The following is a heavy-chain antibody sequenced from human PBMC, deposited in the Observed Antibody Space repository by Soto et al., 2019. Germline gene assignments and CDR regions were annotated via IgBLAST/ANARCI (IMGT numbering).Heavy chain of an antibody. CDR3: ARDPRFGELSGYDYYYYGMDV. Sequence: SETLCLTCTVSGGSIGSYYGSWIRQPPGKGLEWIGYIYYSGSTNYNPSLKSRVTISVDTSKNQFSLKLSSVTAADTAVYYCARDPRFGELSGYDYYYYGMDVWGQGTTVTVSS. J-gene: IGHJ6*02. CDR1: GGSIGSYY. D-gene: IGHD3-10*01. CDR2: IYYSGST. V-gene: IGHV4-59*01.